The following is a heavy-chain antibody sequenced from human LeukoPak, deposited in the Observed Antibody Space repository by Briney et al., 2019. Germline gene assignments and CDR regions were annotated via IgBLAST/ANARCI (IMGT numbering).Heavy chain of an antibody. Sequence: PGGSLRLSCAASGFTFSSYSMNWVRQAPGKGLEWVSSISSSSSYIYYADSVKGRFTISRDNAKNSLYLQMNSLRAEDTAVYYCARDLGTFDFWSGYKSYYFDYWGQGTLVTVSS. D-gene: IGHD3-3*01. CDR3: ARDLGTFDFWSGYKSYYFDY. CDR1: GFTFSSYS. J-gene: IGHJ4*02. CDR2: ISSSSSYI. V-gene: IGHV3-21*01.